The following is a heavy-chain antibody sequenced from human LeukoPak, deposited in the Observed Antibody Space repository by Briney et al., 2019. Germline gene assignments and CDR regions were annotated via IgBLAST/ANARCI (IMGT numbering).Heavy chain of an antibody. D-gene: IGHD3-3*01. J-gene: IGHJ6*02. CDR3: AKSYYDFWSGYYMGFYYGMDV. CDR2: ISYDGSNK. CDR1: GFTFSSYG. Sequence: GRSPRLSCAASGFTFSSYGMHWVRQAPGKGLEWVAVISYDGSNKYYADSVKGRFTISRDNSKNTLYLQMNSLRAEDTAVYYCAKSYYDFWSGYYMGFYYGMDVWGQGTTVTVSS. V-gene: IGHV3-30*18.